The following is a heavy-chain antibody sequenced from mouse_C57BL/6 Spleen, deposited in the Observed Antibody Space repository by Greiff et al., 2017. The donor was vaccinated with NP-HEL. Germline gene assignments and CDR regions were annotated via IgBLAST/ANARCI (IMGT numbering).Heavy chain of an antibody. CDR2: IYPGSGNT. J-gene: IGHJ2*01. CDR3: ARGGYYGNWDY. D-gene: IGHD2-1*01. V-gene: IGHV1-66*01. Sequence: QVQLQQSGPELVKPGASVKISCKASGYSFTSYYIHWVKQRPGQGLEWIGWIYPGSGNTKYNEKFKGKATLTADTSSSTAYMQLSSLTSEDSAVYYCARGGYYGNWDYWGQGTTLTVSS. CDR1: GYSFTSYY.